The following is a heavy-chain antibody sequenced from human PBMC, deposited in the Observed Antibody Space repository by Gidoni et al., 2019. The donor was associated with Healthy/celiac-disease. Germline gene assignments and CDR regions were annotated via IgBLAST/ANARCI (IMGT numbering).Heavy chain of an antibody. V-gene: IGHV3-23*01. CDR1: GFTFSSYA. CDR3: AKDRQYSGSYPDAFDI. D-gene: IGHD1-26*01. J-gene: IGHJ3*02. Sequence: EVQLLESGGGLVQPGGSLRPACAASGFTFSSYAMSWVRQAPGKGLEWVSAISGSGGSTYYADSVKGRFTISRDNSKNTLYLQMNSLRAEDTAVYYCAKDRQYSGSYPDAFDIWGQGTMVTVSS. CDR2: ISGSGGST.